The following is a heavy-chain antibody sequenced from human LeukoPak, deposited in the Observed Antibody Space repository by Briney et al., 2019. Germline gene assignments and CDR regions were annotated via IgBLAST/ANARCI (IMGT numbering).Heavy chain of an antibody. V-gene: IGHV3-11*01. CDR2: ISGSGSTI. J-gene: IGHJ4*02. Sequence: PGGSLRLSCAASGFTFSDYYMSWIRQAPGKGLEWVSYISGSGSTIYYADSVKGRFTISRDNAKNSLYLQMNSLRAEDTAVYYCARVKQLATYYDFWSGYSGYYFDYWGQGTLVTVSS. D-gene: IGHD3-3*01. CDR1: GFTFSDYY. CDR3: ARVKQLATYYDFWSGYSGYYFDY.